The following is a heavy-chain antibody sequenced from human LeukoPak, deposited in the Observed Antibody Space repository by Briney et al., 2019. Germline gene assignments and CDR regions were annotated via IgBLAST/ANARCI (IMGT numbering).Heavy chain of an antibody. CDR2: IYHSGST. CDR3: ARVTVGHSYVSPLGY. D-gene: IGHD5-18*01. V-gene: IGHV4-38-2*01. Sequence: SETLSLTCAVSGYSISSGYYWGWIRQSPGKGLEWIGSIYHSGSTYYNPSLKSRVTISVDTSKNQFSLKLSPVTAADTAVYYCARVTVGHSYVSPLGYWGQGTLVTVSS. CDR1: GYSISSGYY. J-gene: IGHJ4*02.